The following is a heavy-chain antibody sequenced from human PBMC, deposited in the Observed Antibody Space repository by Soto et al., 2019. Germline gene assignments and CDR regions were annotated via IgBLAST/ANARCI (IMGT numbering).Heavy chain of an antibody. CDR1: GCTFSSNA. Sequence: EVQLLESGGGLVQPGGSLRLSCAPYGCTFSSNAMSWVRQAPGKGLEWVSAISGSGGSTYYADSVKGRFTISRDNSKNTLYLQMNSLRAEDTAVYYCARGLTEYDSSGHTRGYTFDIWGQGTMVTIYS. J-gene: IGHJ3*02. D-gene: IGHD3-22*01. V-gene: IGHV3-23*01. CDR2: ISGSGGST. CDR3: ARGLTEYDSSGHTRGYTFDI.